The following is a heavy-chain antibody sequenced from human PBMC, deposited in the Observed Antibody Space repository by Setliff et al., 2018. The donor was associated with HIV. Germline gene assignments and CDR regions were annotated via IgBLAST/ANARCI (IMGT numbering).Heavy chain of an antibody. Sequence: GGSLRLSCAASRFTFSSFGMHWVRQAPGKGLEWVAAISYDGNEKYYVDSVKGRFTISRDNSRNTLFLQMNSLRAEDTAIYYCASDFATGYWGQGMLVTVSS. V-gene: IGHV3-30*03. CDR2: ISYDGNEK. J-gene: IGHJ4*02. CDR3: ASDFATGY. CDR1: RFTFSSFG.